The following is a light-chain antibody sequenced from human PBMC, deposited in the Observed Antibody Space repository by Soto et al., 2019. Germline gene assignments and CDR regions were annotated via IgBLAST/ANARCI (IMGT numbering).Light chain of an antibody. CDR2: DAS. CDR3: QHYGTSAL. J-gene: IGKJ3*01. Sequence: EIVLTQSPGTLSLSPGERATLSCRASQSVSSSYLAWYQQKPGQAPRLLIYDASRDTGIPDRFSASGSGTEFTLTITRLEPEDFAVYYCQHYGTSALFGPGTKVDI. V-gene: IGKV3-20*01. CDR1: QSVSSSY.